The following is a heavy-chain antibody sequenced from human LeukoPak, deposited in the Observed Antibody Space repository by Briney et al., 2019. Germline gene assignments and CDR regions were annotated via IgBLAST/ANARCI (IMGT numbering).Heavy chain of an antibody. D-gene: IGHD3-9*01. Sequence: GGSLRLSCAASGFTISSYGMSWVRKAPGKGLEWVSGLSGSGGRTYYADSVKGRFTISRDTSKNTLSLQMNSLRAEDTAIYFCAKDPNYDTAGYWSQGTLVTVSS. CDR2: LSGSGGRT. CDR1: GFTISSYG. V-gene: IGHV3-23*01. J-gene: IGHJ4*02. CDR3: AKDPNYDTAGY.